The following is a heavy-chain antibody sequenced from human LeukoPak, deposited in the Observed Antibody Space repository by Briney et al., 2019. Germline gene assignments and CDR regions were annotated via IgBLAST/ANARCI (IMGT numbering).Heavy chain of an antibody. CDR1: GXXSXGDXX. J-gene: IGHJ5*02. V-gene: IGHV4-30-4*01. Sequence: GXXSXGDXXWSWIRQPPGKGLEXIGYIYYSGSTYYNPSLKSRVTISVDTSKDQFSLKLSSVTAADTAVYYCARGPVYYDILFRFDPWGQGTLVTVSS. D-gene: IGHD3-9*01. CDR2: IYYSGST. CDR3: ARGPVYYDILFRFDP.